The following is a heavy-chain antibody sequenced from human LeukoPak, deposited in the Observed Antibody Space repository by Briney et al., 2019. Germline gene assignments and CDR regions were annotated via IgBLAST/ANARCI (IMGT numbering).Heavy chain of an antibody. Sequence: GGSLRLSCAASGFTFSSYSMNWVRQAPGKGLEWVSSISSSSSYIYYADSVKGRFTISRDNAKNTLYLQMNSLRAEDTAVYYCARGRGYGGPFDYWGQGTLVTVSS. J-gene: IGHJ4*02. CDR3: ARGRGYGGPFDY. D-gene: IGHD4/OR15-4a*01. CDR1: GFTFSSYS. CDR2: ISSSSSYI. V-gene: IGHV3-21*01.